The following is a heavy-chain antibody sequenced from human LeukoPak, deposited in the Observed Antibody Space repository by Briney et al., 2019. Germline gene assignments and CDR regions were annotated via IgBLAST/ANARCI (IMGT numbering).Heavy chain of an antibody. J-gene: IGHJ3*02. D-gene: IGHD2-2*01. CDR2: IWYDGSNK. CDR3: AHLVLGGIVVVPAAYDAFDI. Sequence: GGSLRLSCAASGFTFSSYAMHWVRQAPGKGLEWVAVIWYDGSNKYYADSVKGRFTISRDNSKNTLYLQMNSLRAEDTAVYYCAHLVLGGIVVVPAAYDAFDIWGQGTMVTVSS. V-gene: IGHV3-33*08. CDR1: GFTFSSYA.